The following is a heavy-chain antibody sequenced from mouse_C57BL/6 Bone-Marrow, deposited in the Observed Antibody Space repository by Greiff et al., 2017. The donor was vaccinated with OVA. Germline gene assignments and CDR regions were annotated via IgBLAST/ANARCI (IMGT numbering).Heavy chain of an antibody. J-gene: IGHJ4*01. CDR1: GFTFSDYG. D-gene: IGHD2-3*01. CDR3: ARPRDGAMDY. CDR2: ISSGSSTI. Sequence: EVKLMESGGGLVKPGGSLKLSCAASGFTFSDYGMHWVRQAPEKGLEWVAYISSGSSTIYYADTVKGRFTISRDNAKHTLFLQMTRLRSEDTAMYYCARPRDGAMDYWGQGTSVTVSS. V-gene: IGHV5-17*01.